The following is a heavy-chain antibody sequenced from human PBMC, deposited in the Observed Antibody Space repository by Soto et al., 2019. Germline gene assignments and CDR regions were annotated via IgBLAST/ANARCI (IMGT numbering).Heavy chain of an antibody. CDR1: GFTFSNYW. CDR2: INSDGSVS. D-gene: IGHD2-15*01. V-gene: IGHV3-74*01. J-gene: IGHJ6*03. CDR3: ARGDCVGGSCYSLAGSFYYYMDV. Sequence: EVKLVESGGGLVQPGGSLRLSCAASGFTFSNYWMYWVRQAPGQGLVWVSRINSDGSVSRYADSVKGRLTISRDNVKNTLYLQMHSLRVEDTAVYYCARGDCVGGSCYSLAGSFYYYMDVWGKGTTVTVFS.